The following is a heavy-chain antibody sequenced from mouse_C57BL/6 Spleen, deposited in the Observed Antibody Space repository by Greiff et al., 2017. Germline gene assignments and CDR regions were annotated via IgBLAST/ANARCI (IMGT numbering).Heavy chain of an antibody. CDR2: IYPGDGDT. Sequence: VQLQESGPELVKPGASVKISCKASGYAISSSWMNWVKQRPGKGLEWIGRIYPGDGDTNYTGKFKGKATLTADKSSSTAYMQLSSLTSEDSAVYFCCDQYGSSPGWFAYGGQGTLVTVSA. CDR3: CDQYGSSPGWFAY. D-gene: IGHD1-1*01. V-gene: IGHV1-82*01. CDR1: GYAISSSW. J-gene: IGHJ3*01.